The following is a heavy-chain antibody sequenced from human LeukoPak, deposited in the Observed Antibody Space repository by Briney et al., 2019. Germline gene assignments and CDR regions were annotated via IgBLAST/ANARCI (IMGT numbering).Heavy chain of an antibody. CDR3: ARGGRITMIVVVSPANWFDP. Sequence: ASVKVSCKASGYTFTGYYMHWVRQAPGQGLEWMGWINPNSGGTNYARKFQGRATMTRDTSISTAYMGLSRLRSDDTAVYYCARGGRITMIVVVSPANWFDPWGQGTLVTVSS. J-gene: IGHJ5*02. D-gene: IGHD3-22*01. CDR2: INPNSGGT. CDR1: GYTFTGYY. V-gene: IGHV1-2*02.